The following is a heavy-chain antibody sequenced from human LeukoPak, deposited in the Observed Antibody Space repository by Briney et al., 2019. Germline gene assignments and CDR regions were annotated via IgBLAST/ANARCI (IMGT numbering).Heavy chain of an antibody. Sequence: PSETLSLTCAVSGGSISSSNWWSWVRQPPGKGLEWIGEIYHSGSTNYNPSLKSRVTISVDKSKNQFSLKLSSVTAADTAVYYCARDHPIVVVPAAMTALDYWGQGTLVTVSS. D-gene: IGHD2-2*01. V-gene: IGHV4-4*02. CDR3: ARDHPIVVVPAAMTALDY. CDR1: GGSISSSNW. CDR2: IYHSGST. J-gene: IGHJ4*02.